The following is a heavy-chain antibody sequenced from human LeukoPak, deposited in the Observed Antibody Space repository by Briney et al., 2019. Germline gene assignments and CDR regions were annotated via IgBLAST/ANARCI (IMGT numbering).Heavy chain of an antibody. D-gene: IGHD1-26*01. Sequence: ASARVSCKTSGYTFTRYDIHWVRQAVGQGLEWMGWVNPNSGSTGYAKKFQGRVVIMEDTSISIAYLELNSLRSEDSAVYYCARGRSGTHLLAEFDYWGQGTVVTVSS. V-gene: IGHV1-8*03. J-gene: IGHJ4*02. CDR1: GYTFTRYD. CDR3: ARGRSGTHLLAEFDY. CDR2: VNPNSGST.